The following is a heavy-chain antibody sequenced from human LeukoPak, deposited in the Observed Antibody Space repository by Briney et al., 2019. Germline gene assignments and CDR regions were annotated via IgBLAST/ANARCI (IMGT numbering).Heavy chain of an antibody. D-gene: IGHD3-22*01. Sequence: GGSLRLSCAASGFTVSSNYMSWIRQAPGKGLEWVSYISSSSSTIYYADSVKGRFTISRDNAKNSLYPQMNSLRDEDTAVYYCARVPMIVVAGGDYWGQGTLVTVSS. J-gene: IGHJ4*02. CDR1: GFTVSSNY. V-gene: IGHV3-48*02. CDR3: ARVPMIVVAGGDY. CDR2: ISSSSSTI.